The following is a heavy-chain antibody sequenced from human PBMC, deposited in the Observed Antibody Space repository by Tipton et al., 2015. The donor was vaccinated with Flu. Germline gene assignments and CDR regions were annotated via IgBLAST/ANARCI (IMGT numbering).Heavy chain of an antibody. J-gene: IGHJ4*02. Sequence: GSLRLSCAASGFTFSNYWMTWVRQAPGKGLEWVANIKQDGSVKYYVDSVKGRFTISRDNAKNSLYLQMNSLRAEDTAVYYCAKELGGGSCYWGQGTLVTVSS. CDR3: AKELGGGSCY. CDR1: GFTFSNYW. CDR2: IKQDGSVK. V-gene: IGHV3-7*01. D-gene: IGHD2-15*01.